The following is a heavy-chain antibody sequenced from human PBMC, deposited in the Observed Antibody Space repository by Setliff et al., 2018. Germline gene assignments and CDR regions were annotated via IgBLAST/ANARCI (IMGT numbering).Heavy chain of an antibody. CDR1: GFTFSADS. CDR3: AKRGDTRTFDY. V-gene: IGHV3-48*04. CDR2: ISTSGSAI. Sequence: GSLRLSCAASGFTFSADSMTWVRQAPGKGLEWISSISTSGSAIYYADSVKGRFTISRDNAKNSLYLQMNSLRAEDTALYYCAKRGDTRTFDYWGQGTLVTVSS. D-gene: IGHD5-18*01. J-gene: IGHJ4*02.